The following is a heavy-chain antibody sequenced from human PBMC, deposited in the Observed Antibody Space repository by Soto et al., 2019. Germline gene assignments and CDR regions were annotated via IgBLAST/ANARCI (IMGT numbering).Heavy chain of an antibody. CDR2: INHSGST. J-gene: IGHJ1*01. Sequence: QVQLQQWGAGLLKPSETLSLTCAVYGGSFSGYYWSWIRQPPGKGLEWIGEINHSGSTNYNPSLKSRVTISVDTSKNQFSLKLSSVTAADTAVYYCARGPGMTTVTPRAEYFQHWGQGTLVTVSS. D-gene: IGHD4-17*01. CDR1: GGSFSGYY. V-gene: IGHV4-34*01. CDR3: ARGPGMTTVTPRAEYFQH.